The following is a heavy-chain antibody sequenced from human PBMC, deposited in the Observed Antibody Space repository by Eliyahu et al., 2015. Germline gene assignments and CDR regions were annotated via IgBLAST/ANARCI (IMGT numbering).Heavy chain of an antibody. J-gene: IGHJ4*02. CDR2: IYYSGST. Sequence: QVQLQESGPGLVKPSETLSXXCTVPGXSISSYYWSWIRQPPGKGLEWIGYIYYSGSTNYNPSLKSRVTISVDTSKNQFSLKLSSVTAADTAVYYCARWYGSGSYYTYYFDYWGQGTLVTVSS. CDR1: GXSISSYY. CDR3: ARWYGSGSYYTYYFDY. D-gene: IGHD3-10*01. V-gene: IGHV4-59*01.